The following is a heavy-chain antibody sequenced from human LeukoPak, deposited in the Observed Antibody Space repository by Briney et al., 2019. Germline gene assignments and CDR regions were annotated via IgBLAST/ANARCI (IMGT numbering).Heavy chain of an antibody. V-gene: IGHV1-69*13. CDR3: ATRAGPDYYYYYMDV. CDR1: GGTFSSYG. Sequence: GASVTVSCKASGGTFSSYGFSWVRQAPGQGLEWMRGIIPIVGTANTAQLFQGRVTIPPAESTSTAYLELSSLRSEHTAVYYCATRAGPDYYYYYMDVWGKGTTVTVSS. CDR2: IIPIVGTA. J-gene: IGHJ6*03.